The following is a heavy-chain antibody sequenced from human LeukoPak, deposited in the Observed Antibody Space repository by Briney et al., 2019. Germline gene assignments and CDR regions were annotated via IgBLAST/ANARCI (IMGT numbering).Heavy chain of an antibody. CDR1: GYSISSGYY. CDR2: IYHSGST. CDR3: ANWPELRSSSSWFYY. Sequence: PSETLSLTCTVSGYSISSGYYWGWIRQPPGKGLEWIGSIYHSGSTYYNPSLKSRVTISVDTSKNQFSLKLSSVTAADTAVYYCANWPELRSSSSWFYYWGQGTLVTVSS. V-gene: IGHV4-38-2*02. D-gene: IGHD6-13*01. J-gene: IGHJ4*02.